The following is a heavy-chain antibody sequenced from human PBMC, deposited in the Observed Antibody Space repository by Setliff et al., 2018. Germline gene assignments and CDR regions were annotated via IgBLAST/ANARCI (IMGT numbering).Heavy chain of an antibody. CDR3: AREMLVVRGVNSYYYYMDV. CDR1: GYTFTSYG. D-gene: IGHD3-10*02. Sequence: ASVKVSCKASGYTFTSYGISWVRQAPGQGLEWMGWISAYNGNTNYAQKLQGRVTMATDTSTSTAYMEMSSLRSEDTAVYYCAREMLVVRGVNSYYYYMDVWGKGTTVTVSS. J-gene: IGHJ6*03. CDR2: ISAYNGNT. V-gene: IGHV1-18*01.